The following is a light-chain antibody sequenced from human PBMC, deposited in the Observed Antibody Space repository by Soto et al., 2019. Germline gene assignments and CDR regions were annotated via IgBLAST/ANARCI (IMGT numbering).Light chain of an antibody. Sequence: EIVLTQSSATLSLSPGERATLSCRASQSVTSNALAWYQQKPGQAPRLLIYGVSSRATGIPDRFSGSGSGTDFTLTISSLEPEDFAVYYCQQRRKWPITFGGGTKVEIK. V-gene: IGKV3-11*01. CDR2: GVS. J-gene: IGKJ4*01. CDR3: QQRRKWPIT. CDR1: QSVTSN.